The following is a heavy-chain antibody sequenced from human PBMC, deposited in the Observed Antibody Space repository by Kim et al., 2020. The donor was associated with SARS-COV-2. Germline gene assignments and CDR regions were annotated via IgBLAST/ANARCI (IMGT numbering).Heavy chain of an antibody. Sequence: SVKVSCKASGFTFTSSAVQWVRQARGQRLEWIGWIVVGSGNTNYAQKFQERVTITRDMSTSTAYMELSSLRSEDTAVYYCAAPQYYDFWSGYYTFDFWGQGTLVTVSS. D-gene: IGHD3-3*01. CDR3: AAPQYYDFWSGYYTFDF. CDR1: GFTFTSSA. CDR2: IVVGSGNT. V-gene: IGHV1-58*01. J-gene: IGHJ4*02.